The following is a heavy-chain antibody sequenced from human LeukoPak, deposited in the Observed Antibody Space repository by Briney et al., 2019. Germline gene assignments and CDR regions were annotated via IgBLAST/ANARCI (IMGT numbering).Heavy chain of an antibody. D-gene: IGHD3-22*01. CDR3: ARSQGGTMSLRHFDL. CDR2: INSGGNA. J-gene: IGHJ2*01. V-gene: IGHV3-53*01. Sequence: GGSLRLSCAVSGFTVSSNYMSWVRQAPGKGLEWVSVINSGGNAYYADSVKGRFTISRDNSKNMLYLQMNSLRAEDTAVYYCARSQGGTMSLRHFDLWGRGTLVTVSS. CDR1: GFTVSSNY.